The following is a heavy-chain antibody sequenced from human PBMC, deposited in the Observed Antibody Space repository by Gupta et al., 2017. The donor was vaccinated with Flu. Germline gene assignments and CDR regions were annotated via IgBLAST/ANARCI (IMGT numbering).Heavy chain of an antibody. CDR1: GFTFSSYD. CDR2: IGTAGDT. D-gene: IGHD6-13*01. V-gene: IGHV3-13*04. Sequence: EVQLVESGGGWVQPGGSRRLDWEASGFTFSSYDMHWVRQAKGKGLEWVSAIGTAGDTYYPGSVKGRFTISRENAKNSLYLQINSLRAGDTAVYYFARGGYSSPYYGMDVWGQGTTVTVSS. CDR3: ARGGYSSPYYGMDV. J-gene: IGHJ6*02.